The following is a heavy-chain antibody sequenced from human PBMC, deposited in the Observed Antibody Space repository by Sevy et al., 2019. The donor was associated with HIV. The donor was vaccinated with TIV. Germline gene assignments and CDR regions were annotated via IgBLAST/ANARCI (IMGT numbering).Heavy chain of an antibody. D-gene: IGHD3-22*01. Sequence: ASVKVSCKASGDTFSTYDINWVRQAPGQGLEWMGWISTYNGNTKYAQKLQGRVTMTTDTSTSTAYMELRSLRSDDTAVYYCARDLGGDYYDSSAYHLDYWGQGTLVTVSS. J-gene: IGHJ4*02. CDR2: ISTYNGNT. V-gene: IGHV1-18*01. CDR3: ARDLGGDYYDSSAYHLDY. CDR1: GDTFSTYD.